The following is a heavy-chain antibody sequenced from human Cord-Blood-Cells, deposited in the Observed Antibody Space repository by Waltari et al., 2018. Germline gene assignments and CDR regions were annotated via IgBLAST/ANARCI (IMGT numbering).Heavy chain of an antibody. V-gene: IGHV4-38-2*01. D-gene: IGHD3-3*01. CDR1: GYSISSGYY. J-gene: IGHJ4*02. CDR3: ARGDLVRN. CDR2: IYHSGST. Sequence: QVQLQESGPGLVKPSETLSLTCAVSGYSISSGYYGGWIRQPPGKGLEWIGSIYHSGSTYYNPSLKSRVTISVDTSKNQFSLKLSSVTAADTAVYYCARGDLVRNWGQGTLVTVSS.